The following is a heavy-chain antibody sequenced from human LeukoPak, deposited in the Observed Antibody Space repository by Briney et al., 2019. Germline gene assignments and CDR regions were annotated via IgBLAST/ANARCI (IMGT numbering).Heavy chain of an antibody. CDR1: GGSISSYY. V-gene: IGHV4-59*01. CDR3: ARVGSGYSYGSSFRRYYYMDV. Sequence: SETLSLTCTVSGGSISSYYWSWIRHPPGKGLEWIGYMSYSGSTNYNPSLKSRVTISVDTSKNQFSLKLSSVTAADTAVYYCARVGSGYSYGSSFRRYYYMDVWGKGTTVTVSS. D-gene: IGHD5-18*01. CDR2: MSYSGST. J-gene: IGHJ6*03.